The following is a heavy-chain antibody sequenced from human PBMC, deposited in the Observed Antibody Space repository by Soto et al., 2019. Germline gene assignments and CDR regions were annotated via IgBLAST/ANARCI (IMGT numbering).Heavy chain of an antibody. CDR1: GFTFSTYA. Sequence: PGGSLRLSCAASGFTFSTYAMIWVRQAPGKGLEWVSVITGSGGRTYYADSVKGRFTISRDTSKKTLFLQMNSLRAEDTAVYYCAKDRYGDYGGIDYWGQGTMVTVSS. CDR2: ITGSGGRT. CDR3: AKDRYGDYGGIDY. V-gene: IGHV3-23*01. D-gene: IGHD4-17*01. J-gene: IGHJ4*02.